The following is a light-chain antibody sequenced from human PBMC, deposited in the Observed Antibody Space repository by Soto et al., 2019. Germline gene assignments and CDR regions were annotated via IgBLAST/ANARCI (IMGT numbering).Light chain of an antibody. V-gene: IGKV1-5*01. J-gene: IGKJ1*01. Sequence: DIQMTQSPSTLSASVGDGVTITCRASQSISSWLAWYQQKPGKAPKLLIYDASSLESGVPSRFSGSGSGTEFTITISSLQPDDFANYCCQQYNSYLTFGQGTRVEIK. CDR1: QSISSW. CDR2: DAS. CDR3: QQYNSYLT.